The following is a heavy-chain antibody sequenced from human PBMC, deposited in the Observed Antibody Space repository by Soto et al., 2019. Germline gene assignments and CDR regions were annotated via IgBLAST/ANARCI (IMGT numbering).Heavy chain of an antibody. Sequence: SETLSLTCTVSGGSISSYYWSWIRQPPGKGLEWIGYIYYSGSTNYNPSLKSRVTISVDTSKNQFSLKLSSVTAADTAVYYCAREVMITFGGVIAEIFDYWGQGTLVTVSS. CDR3: AREVMITFGGVIAEIFDY. J-gene: IGHJ4*02. D-gene: IGHD3-16*02. CDR1: GGSISSYY. CDR2: IYYSGST. V-gene: IGHV4-59*01.